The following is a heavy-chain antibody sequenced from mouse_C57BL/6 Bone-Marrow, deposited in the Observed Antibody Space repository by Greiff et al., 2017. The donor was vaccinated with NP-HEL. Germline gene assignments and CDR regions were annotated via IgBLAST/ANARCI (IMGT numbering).Heavy chain of an antibody. Sequence: VQLQQSGPELVKPGASVKIPCKASGYTFTDYNMDWVKQSHGKSLEWIGDINPNNGGTIYNQKFKGKATLTVDKSSSTAYMELRSLTSEDTAVYYCARKGIDGSSIYWYFDVWGTGTTVTVSS. V-gene: IGHV1-18*01. J-gene: IGHJ1*03. CDR3: ARKGIDGSSIYWYFDV. D-gene: IGHD1-1*01. CDR2: INPNNGGT. CDR1: GYTFTDYN.